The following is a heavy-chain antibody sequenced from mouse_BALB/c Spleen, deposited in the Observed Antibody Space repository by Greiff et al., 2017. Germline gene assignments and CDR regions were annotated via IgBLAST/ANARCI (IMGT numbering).Heavy chain of an antibody. CDR3: ARGNPDYFDY. CDR1: GFNIKDTY. J-gene: IGHJ2*01. Sequence: VHVKQSGAELVKPGASVKLSCTASGFNIKDTYMHWVKQRPEQGLEWIGRIDPANGNTKYDPKFQGKATITADTSSNTAYLQLSSLTSEDTAVYYCARGNPDYFDYWGQGTTLTVSS. V-gene: IGHV14-3*02. CDR2: IDPANGNT.